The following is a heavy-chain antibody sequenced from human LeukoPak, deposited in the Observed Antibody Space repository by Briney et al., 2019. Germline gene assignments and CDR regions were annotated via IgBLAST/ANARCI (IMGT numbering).Heavy chain of an antibody. D-gene: IGHD3-10*01. CDR2: VYYTGST. CDR3: ARHSGSGSLSRPFDP. J-gene: IGHJ5*02. CDR1: GPSVTSGGFY. Sequence: SETLSLTCSVSGPSVTSGGFYWGWLRQPPGKGLEWIATVYYTGSTYYNPSLKSRVTISIDTSKNQFSLSLRSLIAADTAVYYCARHSGSGSLSRPFDPWGQGTLATVSS. V-gene: IGHV4-39*01.